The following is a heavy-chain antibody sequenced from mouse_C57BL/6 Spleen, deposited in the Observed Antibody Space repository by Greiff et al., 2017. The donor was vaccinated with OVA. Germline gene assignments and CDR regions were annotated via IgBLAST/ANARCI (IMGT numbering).Heavy chain of an antibody. Sequence: VQLQQPGAELVKPGASVKLSCKASGYTFTSYWMHWVKQRPGRGLEWIGRIDPNSGGTKYNEKFTSKATLTVDKPSSTAYVQLSSLTSEDSAVYSCARSDGYYLSYYAMDYWGQGTSVTVSS. J-gene: IGHJ4*01. D-gene: IGHD2-3*01. CDR1: GYTFTSYW. CDR3: ARSDGYYLSYYAMDY. V-gene: IGHV1-72*01. CDR2: IDPNSGGT.